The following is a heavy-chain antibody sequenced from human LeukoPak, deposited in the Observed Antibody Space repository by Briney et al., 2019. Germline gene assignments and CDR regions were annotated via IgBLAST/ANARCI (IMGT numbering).Heavy chain of an antibody. V-gene: IGHV1-18*01. Sequence: ASVKVSCKASGYTFTSYGISWVRQAPGQGLEWMGWISAYNGNTNYAQKLQGRVTMTTDTSTSTAYMELRSLRSDDTAVYYCARVFGSGSYPYYYSGMDVWGQGTTVTVS. CDR3: ARVFGSGSYPYYYSGMDV. CDR2: ISAYNGNT. CDR1: GYTFTSYG. J-gene: IGHJ6*02. D-gene: IGHD3-10*01.